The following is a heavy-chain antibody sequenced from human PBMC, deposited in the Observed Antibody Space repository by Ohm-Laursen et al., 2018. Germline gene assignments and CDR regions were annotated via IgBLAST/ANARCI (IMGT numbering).Heavy chain of an antibody. CDR3: ARAGHVEMAALGAFDI. V-gene: IGHV3-23*01. Sequence: SLRLSCAASGFTFSSYAMSWVRQAPGKALEWVSAISGSGGSTYYADSVKGRFTISRDNSKTTLYLQMNSLRAEDTAVYYCARAGHVEMAALGAFDIWGQGTMITVSS. CDR2: ISGSGGST. D-gene: IGHD5-24*01. CDR1: GFTFSSYA. J-gene: IGHJ3*02.